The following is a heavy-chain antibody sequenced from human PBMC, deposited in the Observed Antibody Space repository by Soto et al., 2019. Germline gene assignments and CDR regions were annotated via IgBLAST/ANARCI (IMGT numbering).Heavy chain of an antibody. Sequence: ASLKVSCKASGYTFDSYCLSCVRQSPLQELEWMGWISAYNGNTNYAQKLQGRVTMTTDTSTSTAYMELRSLRSDDTAVYYCARDVSIDAVAGILGYWGQGTLVTVSS. CDR1: GYTFDSYC. CDR2: ISAYNGNT. CDR3: ARDVSIDAVAGILGY. D-gene: IGHD6-19*01. V-gene: IGHV1-18*01. J-gene: IGHJ4*02.